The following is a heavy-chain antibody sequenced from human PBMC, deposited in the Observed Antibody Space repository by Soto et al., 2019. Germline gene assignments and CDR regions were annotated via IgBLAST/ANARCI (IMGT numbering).Heavy chain of an antibody. V-gene: IGHV4-39*01. J-gene: IGHJ6*02. CDR3: RSSSRYSTDV. CDR1: GGSITSSFY. Sequence: QLQLQESGPGLVKPSETLSLSCTVSGGSITSSFYWGWIRQPPGKGLEWIGSISGTGNTYYNPPRKGRVTISADTSQNHFSLKLISLTAADTAVYYCRSSSRYSTDVWGQGATVTVSS. CDR2: ISGTGNT. D-gene: IGHD6-13*01.